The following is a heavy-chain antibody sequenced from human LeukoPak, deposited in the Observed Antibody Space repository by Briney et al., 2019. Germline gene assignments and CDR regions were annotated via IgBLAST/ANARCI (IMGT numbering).Heavy chain of an antibody. V-gene: IGHV1-69*04. D-gene: IGHD1-26*01. CDR3: ARGRPVGATIWDFDY. J-gene: IGHJ4*02. Sequence: GSSVKVSCKASGGTFSSYAISWVRQAPGQGLEWMGRIIPILGIANYAQKFQGRVTITADKSTSTAYMELSSLRSEDTAVYYCARGRPVGATIWDFDYWGQGTLVTVSS. CDR1: GGTFSSYA. CDR2: IIPILGIA.